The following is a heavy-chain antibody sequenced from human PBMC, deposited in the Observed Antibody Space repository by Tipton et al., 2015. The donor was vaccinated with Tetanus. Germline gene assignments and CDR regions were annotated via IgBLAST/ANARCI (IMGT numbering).Heavy chain of an antibody. D-gene: IGHD2-15*01. CDR2: IKSKTDGGTT. Sequence: SLRLSCATSGLFFKNAWMNWVRQAPGKGLEWVGRIKSKTDGGTTDYAARVKDRFSISRDDSKNTLFLQMNSLKTGDTAAYYCAASGIVVSGSRVDYWGRGTLVSVSS. CDR3: AASGIVVSGSRVDY. J-gene: IGHJ4*02. V-gene: IGHV3-15*07. CDR1: GLFFKNAW.